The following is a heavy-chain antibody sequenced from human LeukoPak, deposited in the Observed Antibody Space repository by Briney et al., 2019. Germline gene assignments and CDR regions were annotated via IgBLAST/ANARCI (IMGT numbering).Heavy chain of an antibody. CDR1: GFTVSSNY. J-gene: IGHJ4*02. Sequence: GGSLRLSCAASGFTVSSNYMSWVRQAPGKGLEWVSFIRTKAYGGTTEYAASVKGRFTISRDGSKSIAYLQMNSLKTEDTAVYYCTRTYYDSSGYLFDYWGQGTLVTVSS. D-gene: IGHD3-22*01. CDR2: IRTKAYGGTT. V-gene: IGHV3-49*04. CDR3: TRTYYDSSGYLFDY.